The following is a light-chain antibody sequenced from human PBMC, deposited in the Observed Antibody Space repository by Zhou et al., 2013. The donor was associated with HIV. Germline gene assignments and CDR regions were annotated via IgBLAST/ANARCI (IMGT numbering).Light chain of an antibody. CDR2: KAS. Sequence: DIQMTQSPSSLSASVGDRVTITCRASQSISNYLNWYQQKPGKAPQLLIYKASNLQSGVPSRFSGSGSGTDFTLTINSLQPEDFASYYCQQSSNMPFTFGGGTKVEIK. CDR1: QSISNY. V-gene: IGKV1-39*01. J-gene: IGKJ4*01. CDR3: QQSSNMPFT.